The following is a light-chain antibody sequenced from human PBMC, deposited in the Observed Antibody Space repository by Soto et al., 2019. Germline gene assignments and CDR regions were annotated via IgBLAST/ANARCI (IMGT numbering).Light chain of an antibody. CDR3: QQYHRWPVT. J-gene: IGKJ4*01. CDR1: QSVTSN. CDR2: YAS. Sequence: TLSVSPGERATLSCRASQSVTSNLAWYQHKPGQAPRLLISYASSGATGFPAKFSGSGSGTEFTLTINNLQSEDCAIYYCQQYHRWPVTFGGGTKVDIK. V-gene: IGKV3-15*01.